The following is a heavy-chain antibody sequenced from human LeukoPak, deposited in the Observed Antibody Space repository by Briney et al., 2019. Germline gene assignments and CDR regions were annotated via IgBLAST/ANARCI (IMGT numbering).Heavy chain of an antibody. J-gene: IGHJ5*02. CDR1: GDSISSYY. D-gene: IGHD4-23*01. Sequence: SETLSLTCTVSGDSISSYYWSWIRQPAGRGLEWIGRTSTSGGTTYNPSLKSRVTISVDTSKNQFSLKLSSVTAADTAVYYCARGKLRWKNWFDPWGQGTLVTVSS. V-gene: IGHV4-4*07. CDR3: ARGKLRWKNWFDP. CDR2: TSTSGGT.